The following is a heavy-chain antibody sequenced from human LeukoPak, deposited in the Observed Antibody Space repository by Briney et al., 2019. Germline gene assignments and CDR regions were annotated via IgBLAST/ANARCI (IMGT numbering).Heavy chain of an antibody. CDR2: ISSSSYI. D-gene: IGHD5-12*01. Sequence: GGSLRLSCAASGFTFSSYSMNWVRQAPGKGLEWVSSISSSSYIYYADSVKGRFTISRDDAKNSLYLQMNSLRAEDTAVYYCASRGSGYDSYYYGMDVWGQGTTVTVSS. J-gene: IGHJ6*02. V-gene: IGHV3-21*01. CDR1: GFTFSSYS. CDR3: ASRGSGYDSYYYGMDV.